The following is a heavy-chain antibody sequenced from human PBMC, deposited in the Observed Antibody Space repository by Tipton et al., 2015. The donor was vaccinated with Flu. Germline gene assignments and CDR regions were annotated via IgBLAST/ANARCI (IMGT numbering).Heavy chain of an antibody. Sequence: TLSLTCAVSGSSVNSNNWWSWVRQPPGKGLEWIGEVFYSGYTNYNPSLKSRVTMSLDNSKNQFSLKLSSVTAADTAVYYCARDPSLGMPDYFDYWGQGTLVTASS. CDR3: ARDPSLGMPDYFDY. CDR1: GSSVNSNNW. D-gene: IGHD2-2*01. CDR2: VFYSGYT. J-gene: IGHJ4*02. V-gene: IGHV4-4*02.